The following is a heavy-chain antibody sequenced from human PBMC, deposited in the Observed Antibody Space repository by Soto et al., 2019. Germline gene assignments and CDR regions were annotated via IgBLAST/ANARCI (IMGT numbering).Heavy chain of an antibody. J-gene: IGHJ6*02. CDR1: GFTFSSYA. V-gene: IGHV3-23*01. Sequence: EVQLLESGGGLVQPGGSLRLSCAASGFTFSSYAMSWVRQAPGKGLAWVSAISGSGGSTYYADSVKGRFTISRDNSTKTLYLQMNSLRAEDTAVYYCAKRSGYSYGLDYCYYYGMEVWGQGTTVTVSS. CDR3: AKRSGYSYGLDYCYYYGMEV. D-gene: IGHD5-18*01. CDR2: ISGSGGST.